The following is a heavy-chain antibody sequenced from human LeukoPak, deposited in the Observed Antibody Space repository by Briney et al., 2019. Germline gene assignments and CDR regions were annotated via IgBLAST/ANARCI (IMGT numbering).Heavy chain of an antibody. Sequence: SETLSLTCAVSGYSISSGYYWGWIRQPPGKGLEWIGSIYHSGSTYYNPSLKSRATISVDTSKNQFSLKLSSVTAADTAVYYCARDRVTMVRGVSYYYGMDVWGKGTTVTVSS. CDR2: IYHSGST. CDR3: ARDRVTMVRGVSYYYGMDV. D-gene: IGHD3-10*01. V-gene: IGHV4-38-2*02. CDR1: GYSISSGYY. J-gene: IGHJ6*04.